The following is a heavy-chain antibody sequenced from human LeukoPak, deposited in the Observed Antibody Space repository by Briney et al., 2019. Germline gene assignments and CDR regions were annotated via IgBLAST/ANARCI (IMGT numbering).Heavy chain of an antibody. D-gene: IGHD3-16*02. V-gene: IGHV1-3*01. CDR3: VRDQKITFGGVIAPSVGLDV. CDR2: INAGNGNT. J-gene: IGHJ6*02. CDR1: GGTFSSYA. Sequence: ASVKVSCKASGGTFSSYAISWVRQAPGQRLEWMGWINAGNGNTQYSQKFQGRVTITRDTSASTVYMELSSLRSEDTAVYYCVRDQKITFGGVIAPSVGLDVWGQGTTVTVSS.